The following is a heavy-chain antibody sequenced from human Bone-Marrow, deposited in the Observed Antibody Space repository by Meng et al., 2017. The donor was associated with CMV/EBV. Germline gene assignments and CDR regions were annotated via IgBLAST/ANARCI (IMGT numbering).Heavy chain of an antibody. CDR1: GGSISSYY. D-gene: IGHD3-3*01. J-gene: IGHJ4*02. CDR2: INHSGST. Sequence: SETLSLTCTVSGGSISSYYWSWIRQPPGKGLEWIGEINHSGSTNYNPSLKSRVTISVDTSKNQFSLKLSSVTAADTAVYYCALTPLGYYDFWSGIRPHFDYWGQGTLVTVSS. CDR3: ALTPLGYYDFWSGIRPHFDY. V-gene: IGHV4-34*01.